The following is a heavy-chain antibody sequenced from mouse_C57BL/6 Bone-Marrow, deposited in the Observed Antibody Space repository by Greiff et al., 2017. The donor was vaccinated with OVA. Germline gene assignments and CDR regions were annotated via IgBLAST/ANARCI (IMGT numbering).Heavy chain of an antibody. D-gene: IGHD1-1*01. CDR3: TGGSRGGYYFDY. CDR2: IRLKSDNYAT. CDR1: GFTFSNYW. V-gene: IGHV6-3*01. Sequence: EVKLEESGGGLVQPGGSMKLSCVASGFTFSNYWMNWVRQSPEKGLEWVAQIRLKSDNYATHYAESVKGRFTISRDDSKSSVYLQMNNLRAEDTGIYYCTGGSRGGYYFDYWGQGTTLTVSS. J-gene: IGHJ2*01.